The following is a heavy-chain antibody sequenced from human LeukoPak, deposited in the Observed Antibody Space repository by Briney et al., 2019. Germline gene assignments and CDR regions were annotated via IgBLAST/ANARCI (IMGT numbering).Heavy chain of an antibody. CDR2: IKQDGSEK. D-gene: IGHD1-1*01. CDR1: GFTFSSYW. J-gene: IGHJ4*02. Sequence: GGSLRLSCAASGFTFSSYWMSWVRQAPGKGLEWVANIKQDGSEKYYVDSVKGRFTISRDNAKNSLYLQMSSLRAEDTAVYYCARVFCTGHGKIRHFDYWGQGTLVTVSS. V-gene: IGHV3-7*01. CDR3: ARVFCTGHGKIRHFDY.